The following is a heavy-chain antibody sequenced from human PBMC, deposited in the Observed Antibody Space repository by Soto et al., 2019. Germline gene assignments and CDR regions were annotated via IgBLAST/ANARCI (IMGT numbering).Heavy chain of an antibody. CDR3: ARHGISYCDILTGKPRGYFDL. V-gene: IGHV4-39*01. J-gene: IGHJ2*01. D-gene: IGHD3-9*01. CDR1: GGSISSSSYY. Sequence: QLQLQESGPGLVKPSETLSLTCTVSGGSISSSSYYWGWIRQPPGKGLEWIGSIYYSGSTYYNPSLESPGHLSLATAKNPFPLKLSPVARADTAVYYCARHGISYCDILTGKPRGYFDLWGRGTLVTVSS. CDR2: IYYSGST.